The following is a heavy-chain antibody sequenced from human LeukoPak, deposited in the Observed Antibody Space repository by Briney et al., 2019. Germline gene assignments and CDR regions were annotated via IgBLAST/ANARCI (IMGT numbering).Heavy chain of an antibody. Sequence: ASVTVSCNSSGYTFTSYAMNWVRQAPGQGHEWMGWINTNTGNPTYAQGFTGRFVFSLDTSVSTAYLQISSLKAEDTAVYYCARDYSSSWYSSYYYYYMDVWGKGTTVTVSS. CDR2: INTNTGNP. J-gene: IGHJ6*03. D-gene: IGHD6-13*01. CDR3: ARDYSSSWYSSYYYYYMDV. V-gene: IGHV7-4-1*02. CDR1: GYTFTSYA.